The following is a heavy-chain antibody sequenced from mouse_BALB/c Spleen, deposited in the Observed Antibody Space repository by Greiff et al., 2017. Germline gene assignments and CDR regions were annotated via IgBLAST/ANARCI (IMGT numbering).Heavy chain of an antibody. D-gene: IGHD2-4*01. CDR1: GYTFTSYT. J-gene: IGHJ2*01. V-gene: IGHV1-4*01. CDR3: ARSRPYDYDWGDY. Sequence: VKLMESGAELARPGASVKMSCKASGYTFTSYTMHWVKQRPGQGLEWIGYINPSSGYTNYNQKFKDKATLTADKSSSTAYMQLSSLTSEDSAVYYCARSRPYDYDWGDYWGQGTTLTVSS. CDR2: INPSSGYT.